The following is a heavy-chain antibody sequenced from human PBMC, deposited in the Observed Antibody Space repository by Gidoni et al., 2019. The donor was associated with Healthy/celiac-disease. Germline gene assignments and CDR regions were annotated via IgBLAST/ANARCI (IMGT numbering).Heavy chain of an antibody. J-gene: IGHJ6*03. D-gene: IGHD3-3*01. V-gene: IGHV3-23*01. Sequence: EVQLLESGGGLVQPGGSLRLSCAASGFTFSSYAMSWFRPAPGKGLEWVSAISGSGGSTYYPDSVKGRFTISRDNSKNTLYLQMNSLRAEDTAVYYCAKETYYDFWSGYYTGGDYYYYMDVWGKGTTVTVSS. CDR2: ISGSGGST. CDR1: GFTFSSYA. CDR3: AKETYYDFWSGYYTGGDYYYYMDV.